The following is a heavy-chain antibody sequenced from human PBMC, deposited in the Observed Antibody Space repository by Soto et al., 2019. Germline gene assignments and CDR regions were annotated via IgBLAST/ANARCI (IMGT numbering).Heavy chain of an antibody. Sequence: GGSLRLSCAASGFTFSSYAMSWVRQAPGKGLEWVSAISGSGGSTYYADSVKGRFTISRDNSKNTLYLQMNSLRAEDTAVYYCARTRWSSSSKYYYYGMDVWGQGTTVTVSS. J-gene: IGHJ6*02. CDR1: GFTFSSYA. D-gene: IGHD6-6*01. CDR2: ISGSGGST. V-gene: IGHV3-23*01. CDR3: ARTRWSSSSKYYYYGMDV.